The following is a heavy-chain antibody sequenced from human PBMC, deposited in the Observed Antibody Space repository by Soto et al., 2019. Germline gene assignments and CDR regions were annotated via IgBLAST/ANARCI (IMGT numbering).Heavy chain of an antibody. CDR2: TYYGWNT. J-gene: IGHJ4*02. Sequence: SETLSLTCSVSGGSISDYYWSWIRQPPGKGLEWIGYTYYGWNTNYNPSLKSRVTISVDTSKNQFSLKLISVTAADTAVYYCARDREYYDSSGLYFDYWGQGTLVTSPQ. V-gene: IGHV4-59*01. D-gene: IGHD3-22*01. CDR3: ARDREYYDSSGLYFDY. CDR1: GGSISDYY.